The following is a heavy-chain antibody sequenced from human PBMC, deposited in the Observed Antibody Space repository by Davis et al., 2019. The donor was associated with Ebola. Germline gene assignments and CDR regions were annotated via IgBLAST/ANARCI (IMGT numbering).Heavy chain of an antibody. Sequence: AASVTVSCMASGYSFTGYYMHWVRQAPGQGLEWVGRINPNSGGTDYAQKFQGRVTMTRDTSISTAYMELSSLRSDDTAVYYCAGGDSRDFDYWGQGTLVTVSS. D-gene: IGHD3-10*01. V-gene: IGHV1-2*06. CDR1: GYSFTGYY. CDR3: AGGDSRDFDY. J-gene: IGHJ4*02. CDR2: INPNSGGT.